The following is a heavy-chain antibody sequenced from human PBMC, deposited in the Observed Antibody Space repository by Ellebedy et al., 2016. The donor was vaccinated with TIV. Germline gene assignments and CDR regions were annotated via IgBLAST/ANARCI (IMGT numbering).Heavy chain of an antibody. CDR3: TRGGNWFDP. CDR1: GFTFTNYW. Sequence: GESLKISCQGSGFTFTNYWIGWVRQMPGKGLEFMGLIYPSDSDIRYSPSFQGQVTISADKSNSTAYLHWSSMKASDTPMYYCTRGGNWFDPWGQGTLVTVSS. V-gene: IGHV5-51*01. J-gene: IGHJ5*02. CDR2: IYPSDSDI.